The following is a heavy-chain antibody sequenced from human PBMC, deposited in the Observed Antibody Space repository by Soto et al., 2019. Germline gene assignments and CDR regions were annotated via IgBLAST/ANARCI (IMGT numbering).Heavy chain of an antibody. V-gene: IGHV1-69*02. CDR3: ARGSNGYGFSWFDP. D-gene: IGHD5-18*01. CDR1: GGTFSSYT. CDR2: IIPILGIA. Sequence: ASVKVSCKASGGTFSSYTISWVRQAPGQGLEWMGRIIPILGIANYAQKFQGRVTITADKSTSTAYMELSSLRSEDTAVYYCARGSNGYGFSWFDPWGQGTLVTVSS. J-gene: IGHJ5*02.